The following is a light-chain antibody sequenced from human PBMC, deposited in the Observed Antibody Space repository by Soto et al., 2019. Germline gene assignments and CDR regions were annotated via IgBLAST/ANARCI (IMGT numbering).Light chain of an antibody. Sequence: QSALTQPASVSGSPGQSITISCSGTSSDVGGYNFVSWYQQHPGKAPKLMIYEVSNRPSGVSNRFSGSKSGNTASLTISGLQAEDEADYYCSSYTSSITLAFGGGTQLTVL. CDR1: SSDVGGYNF. V-gene: IGLV2-14*01. CDR2: EVS. J-gene: IGLJ3*02. CDR3: SSYTSSITLA.